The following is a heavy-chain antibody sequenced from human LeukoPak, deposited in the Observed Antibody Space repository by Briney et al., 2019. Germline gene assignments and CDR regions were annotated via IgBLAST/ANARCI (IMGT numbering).Heavy chain of an antibody. CDR2: INHSGST. J-gene: IGHJ4*02. CDR1: GRSFSGYY. D-gene: IGHD5-18*01. V-gene: IGHV4-34*01. Sequence: SETLSLTCAVYGRSFSGYYWSWIRQPPGKGLEWIGEINHSGSTNYNPSLKSRVTISVDTSKNQFSLKLSSVTAADTAVYYCASASGYSYREGFHDYWGQGTLVTVSS. CDR3: ASASGYSYREGFHDY.